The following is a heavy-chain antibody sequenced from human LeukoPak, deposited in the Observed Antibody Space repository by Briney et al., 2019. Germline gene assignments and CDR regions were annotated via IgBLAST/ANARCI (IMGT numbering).Heavy chain of an antibody. Sequence: GGSLRLSCAASGFTFSSNSMNWVRQAPGKGLEWVSSISSSGSDVYYADSVKGRFTISRDNAKNSLYLQMSSLRAEDTALYYCARDPHNNEGDPWGQGTLVSVSS. CDR2: ISSSGSDV. CDR1: GFTFSSNS. D-gene: IGHD1-1*01. CDR3: ARDPHNNEGDP. J-gene: IGHJ5*02. V-gene: IGHV3-21*01.